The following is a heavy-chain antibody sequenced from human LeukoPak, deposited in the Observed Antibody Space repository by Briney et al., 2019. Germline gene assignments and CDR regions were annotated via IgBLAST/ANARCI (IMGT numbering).Heavy chain of an antibody. CDR1: GFAFSSYA. Sequence: PGGSLRLSCAASGFAFSSYAMNWGRQAPRKGLEWGSAISGSGVNTYYAESVKSRFTISRDNSKNTLYLQMNSMRAEDTAVYYCAKDLRAYCGGDCPFDYWGQGTLVTVSS. V-gene: IGHV3-23*01. CDR3: AKDLRAYCGGDCPFDY. CDR2: ISGSGVNT. J-gene: IGHJ4*02. D-gene: IGHD2-21*02.